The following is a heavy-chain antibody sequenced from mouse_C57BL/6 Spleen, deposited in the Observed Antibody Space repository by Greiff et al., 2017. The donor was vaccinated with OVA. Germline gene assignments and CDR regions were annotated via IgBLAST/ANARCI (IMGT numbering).Heavy chain of an antibody. V-gene: IGHV5-17*01. CDR3: ARGGDSSGYVFDY. Sequence: EVQLQESGGGLVKPGGSLKLSCAASGFTFSDYGMHWVRQAPEKGLEWVAYISSGSSTIYYADTVKGRFTISRDNAKNTLFLQMTSLRSEDTAMYYCARGGDSSGYVFDYWGQGTTLTVSS. CDR1: GFTFSDYG. J-gene: IGHJ2*01. D-gene: IGHD3-2*02. CDR2: ISSGSSTI.